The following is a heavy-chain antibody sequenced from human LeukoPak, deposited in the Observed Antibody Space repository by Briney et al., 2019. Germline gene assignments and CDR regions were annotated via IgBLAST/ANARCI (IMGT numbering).Heavy chain of an antibody. CDR2: INPTSGAT. J-gene: IGHJ5*02. CDR3: AKDSADFVVVPAALWGNCFDP. CDR1: GYTFTDYH. D-gene: IGHD2-2*01. Sequence: GASVKVSCKASGYTFTDYHMHWVRQAPGQGLEWMGWINPTSGATNYAQRFQGRVTMTRDTSISTAYMELSRLRSDDTAVYYCAKDSADFVVVPAALWGNCFDPWGQGTLVTVSS. V-gene: IGHV1-2*02.